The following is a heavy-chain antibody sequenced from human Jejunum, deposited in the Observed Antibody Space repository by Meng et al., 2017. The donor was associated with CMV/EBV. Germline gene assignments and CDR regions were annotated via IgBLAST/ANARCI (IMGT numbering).Heavy chain of an antibody. CDR1: GFY. D-gene: IGHD2-15*01. CDR2: FYHNGST. V-gene: IGHV4-38-2*02. CDR3: ARDPYCSRPAYHTGGFIS. J-gene: IGHJ5*02. Sequence: GFYWGWIRQAPGKRLEWIGSFYHNGSTFYNPSVRGRVTISGDMSRNQFSLTLTSVTAADTAVYYCARDPYCSRPAYHTGGFISWGRGTLVTVSS.